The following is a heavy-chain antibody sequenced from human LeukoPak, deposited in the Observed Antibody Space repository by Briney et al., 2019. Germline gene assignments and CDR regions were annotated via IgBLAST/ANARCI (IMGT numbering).Heavy chain of an antibody. J-gene: IGHJ4*02. Sequence: QPGGSLRLSCAASGFTFSSYAMSWVRQAPGKGLEWVSTISGSGGSTYYADSVKGRFTISRDNSKNTLYMQMNSLRAEDTAVYYCAKGAFPTAMVTPYFDYWGQGTLVTVSS. D-gene: IGHD5-18*01. V-gene: IGHV3-23*01. CDR2: ISGSGGST. CDR3: AKGAFPTAMVTPYFDY. CDR1: GFTFSSYA.